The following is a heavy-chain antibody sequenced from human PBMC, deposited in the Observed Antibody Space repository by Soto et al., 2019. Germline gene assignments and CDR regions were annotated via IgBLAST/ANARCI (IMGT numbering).Heavy chain of an antibody. CDR1: GFTFNTYG. V-gene: IGHV3-33*01. CDR3: ARARGYTYGPPTY. D-gene: IGHD5-18*01. Sequence: GWSLRLSCAASGFTFNTYGMHWVRQAPGKWLEWVAVIWYDGSLKYYADSVKGRFTISRDNSKNTLYLQINSMRAEDTAVYYCARARGYTYGPPTYWGQGXLVTVYS. J-gene: IGHJ4*02. CDR2: IWYDGSLK.